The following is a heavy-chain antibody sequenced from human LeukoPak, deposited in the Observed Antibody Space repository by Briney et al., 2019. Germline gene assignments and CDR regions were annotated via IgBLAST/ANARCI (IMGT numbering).Heavy chain of an antibody. CDR2: IYYSGST. Sequence: SQTLSLTCTVSGGSISSGGYYWSWIRQHPGKGLEWLGRIYYSGSTFYNPSLKSRVTISVDTSKNQFTLRLSSVTAADTAVYYCARHGSTDYFDNWGQGTLVTVSS. CDR3: ARHGSTDYFDN. D-gene: IGHD2-2*03. CDR1: GGSISSGGYY. V-gene: IGHV4-30-2*03. J-gene: IGHJ4*02.